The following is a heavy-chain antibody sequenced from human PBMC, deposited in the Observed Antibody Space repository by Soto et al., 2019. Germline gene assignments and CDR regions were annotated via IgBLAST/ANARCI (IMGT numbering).Heavy chain of an antibody. CDR1: GFTFSSYA. CDR2: ISGSGGTT. J-gene: IGHJ3*02. CDR3: AKTANGWFSAFDI. V-gene: IGHV3-23*01. Sequence: EVPLLESGGGLVQPGGSLRLSCAASGFTFSSYAMSWVRQAPGKGLEWVSAISGSGGTTYYADSVKGRFTFSRANSKNTLYLQMNSLRAEDTAVYYCAKTANGWFSAFDIWGQGTMVTVSS. D-gene: IGHD6-19*01.